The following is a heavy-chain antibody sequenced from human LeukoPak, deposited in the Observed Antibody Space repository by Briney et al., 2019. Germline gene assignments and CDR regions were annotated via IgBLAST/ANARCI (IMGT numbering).Heavy chain of an antibody. Sequence: GGSLRLSCAASGFTFSSYGMHWVRQAPGKGLEWVAVISYDGSNKYYADSVKGRFTISRDNSKNTLYLQMNSLRAEDTAVYYCARIVGYSYGVFDYWGQGTLVTVSS. CDR2: ISYDGSNK. D-gene: IGHD5-18*01. CDR3: ARIVGYSYGVFDY. CDR1: GFTFSSYG. V-gene: IGHV3-30*03. J-gene: IGHJ4*02.